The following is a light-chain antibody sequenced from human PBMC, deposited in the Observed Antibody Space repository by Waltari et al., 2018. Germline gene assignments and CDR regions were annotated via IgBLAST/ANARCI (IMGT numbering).Light chain of an antibody. V-gene: IGLV3-19*01. CDR3: NARGSSGNHVV. Sequence: SSELTQDLAVPVALRRPVRITCQGDSPRRCYASRYQQKPGQAPVLVIHGKNNRPSGIPGRFAGSSSGDTASLTITGAQAEDETDCYCNARGSSGNHVVFGGGTKLTVL. CDR2: GKN. CDR1: SPRRCY. J-gene: IGLJ2*01.